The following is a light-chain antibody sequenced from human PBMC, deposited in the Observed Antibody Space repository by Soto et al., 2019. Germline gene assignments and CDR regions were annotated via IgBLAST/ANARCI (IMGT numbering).Light chain of an antibody. Sequence: ALTQPASVSGSPGQAITISCTGSSNDIGAYKYVSWYQQYPGKAPKLIIFEVSNRPSGVSNRFSGSKSGNTASLTIAGLQAADEADYHCSSYTSGSTIYVLGVGTKVNVL. CDR1: SNDIGAYKY. J-gene: IGLJ1*01. CDR3: SSYTSGSTIYV. CDR2: EVS. V-gene: IGLV2-14*01.